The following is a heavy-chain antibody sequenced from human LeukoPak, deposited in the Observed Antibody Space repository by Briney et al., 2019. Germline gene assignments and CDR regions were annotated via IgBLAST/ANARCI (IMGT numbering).Heavy chain of an antibody. CDR1: GGSFSGFF. CDR2: ISHPGTN. J-gene: IGHJ5*02. D-gene: IGHD3-10*01. CDR3: TRGVNRRFYGAGRRNTWFAP. V-gene: IGHV4-34*01. Sequence: PSETLSLTCGVSGGSFSGFFWTWLRQAPGKGLEWVAEISHPGTNNTHPSLKSRVTISVDTSKNQFSLTLKSVTAADTAVYYCTRGVNRRFYGAGRRNTWFAPWGQGTRVTVSP.